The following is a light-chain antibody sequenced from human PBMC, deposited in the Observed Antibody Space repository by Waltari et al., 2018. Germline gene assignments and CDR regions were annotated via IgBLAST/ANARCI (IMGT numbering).Light chain of an antibody. CDR2: DVS. Sequence: QSALTQPRSVSWSPGRSVTISGPGTTSEVGGYNYVSWYQQHPGKAPKLMIYDVSKRPSGVPDRFSGSKSGNTASLTISGLQAEDEADYYCCSYAGSYTYVFGTGTKVTVL. J-gene: IGLJ1*01. CDR1: TSEVGGYNY. V-gene: IGLV2-11*01. CDR3: CSYAGSYTYV.